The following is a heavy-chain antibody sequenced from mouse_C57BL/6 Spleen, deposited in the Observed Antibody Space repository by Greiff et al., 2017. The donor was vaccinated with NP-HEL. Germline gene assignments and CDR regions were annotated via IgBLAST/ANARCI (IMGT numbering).Heavy chain of an antibody. CDR3: VRQRTGSFDY. V-gene: IGHV10-1*01. Sequence: EVKVVDSGGGLVQPKGSLKLSCAASGFSFNTYAMNWVRQAPGKGLEWVARIRSKSNNYATYYADSVKDRFTISRDDSESMLYLQMNNLKTEDTAMYYCVRQRTGSFDYWGQGTTLTVSS. J-gene: IGHJ2*01. CDR1: GFSFNTYA. CDR2: IRSKSNNYAT. D-gene: IGHD4-1*01.